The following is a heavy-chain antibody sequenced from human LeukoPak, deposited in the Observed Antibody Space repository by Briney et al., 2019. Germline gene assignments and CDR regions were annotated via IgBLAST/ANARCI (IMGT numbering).Heavy chain of an antibody. Sequence: PGGSLRLSCAASGFTFDDYAMHWVRQAPGKGLEWVSGISWNSGSIGYADSVKGLFTISRDNAKHSLYLQMNSLRAEDTAVYYCARDGCSSTSCYFQSVLDLNYYYGMDVWGQGTTVTVSS. CDR3: ARDGCSSTSCYFQSVLDLNYYYGMDV. J-gene: IGHJ6*02. V-gene: IGHV3-9*01. CDR2: ISWNSGSI. D-gene: IGHD2-2*01. CDR1: GFTFDDYA.